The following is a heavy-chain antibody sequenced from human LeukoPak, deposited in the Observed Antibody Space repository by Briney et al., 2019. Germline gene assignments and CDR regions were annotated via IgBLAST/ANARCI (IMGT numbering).Heavy chain of an antibody. CDR2: FSDGADHP. J-gene: IGHJ4*02. CDR3: AEPPTSWLLVFFDY. CDR1: GFTFKTYA. Sequence: GGSLSLSCAASGFTFKTYAMRWVHQAQGEVLEWVSIFSDGADHPIYAHSVTGRFTISRDDSKHTMFLQMNSVRAEHSAIYYGAEPPTSWLLVFFDYWGPGTVVTVSS. D-gene: IGHD5-18*01. V-gene: IGHV3-23*01.